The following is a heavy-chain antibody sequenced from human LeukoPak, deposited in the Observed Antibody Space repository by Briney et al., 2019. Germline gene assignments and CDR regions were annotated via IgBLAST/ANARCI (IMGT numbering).Heavy chain of an antibody. D-gene: IGHD2-8*01. J-gene: IGHJ4*02. Sequence: SETLSLTCTVSLDSPTSNFWSWVRQPPGKGLEWVGEIHRSGSPNYNPSLQSGVTISIDRSRNQIVLELSSVTAADTALYYCAREILGWFIPGAYWGQGTLVTVSS. CDR2: IHRSGSP. CDR1: LDSPTSNF. V-gene: IGHV4-4*02. CDR3: AREILGWFIPGAY.